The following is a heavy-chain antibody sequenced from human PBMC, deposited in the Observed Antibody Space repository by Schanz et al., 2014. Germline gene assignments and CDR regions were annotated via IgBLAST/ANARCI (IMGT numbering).Heavy chain of an antibody. V-gene: IGHV4-34*01. CDR2: INHSGST. D-gene: IGHD6-13*01. Sequence: QVQLQQWGAGLLKPSETLSLSCAVYSGSFSGYYWSWIRQPPGKGLEWIGEINHSGSTNYNPSLKSRVTISVDTPKNQFSFKLSSVTAADTAVYYCARGPDSTSADVTRGRRRYYFDYWGQGTLVTVSS. CDR3: ARGPDSTSADVTRGRRRYYFDY. CDR1: SGSFSGYY. J-gene: IGHJ4*02.